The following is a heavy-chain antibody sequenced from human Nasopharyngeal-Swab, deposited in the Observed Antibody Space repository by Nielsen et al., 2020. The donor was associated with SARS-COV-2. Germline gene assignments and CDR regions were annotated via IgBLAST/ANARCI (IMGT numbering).Heavy chain of an antibody. J-gene: IGHJ4*02. CDR3: ARSIPVAAAGGGYYFDY. Sequence: KVSCKGSGYSFTSYWIGWVRQMHGKGLEWMGIIYPGDSDTRYSPSFQGQVTISADKSISTAYLQWSSLKASDTAMYYCARSIPVAAAGGGYYFDYWGQGTLVTVSS. CDR1: GYSFTSYW. CDR2: IYPGDSDT. D-gene: IGHD6-13*01. V-gene: IGHV5-51*01.